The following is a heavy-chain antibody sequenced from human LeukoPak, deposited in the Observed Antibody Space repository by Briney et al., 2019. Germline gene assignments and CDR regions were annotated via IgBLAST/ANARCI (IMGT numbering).Heavy chain of an antibody. CDR1: GGTFSSYA. J-gene: IGHJ6*04. Sequence: ASVRVSCKASGGTFSSYAISWVRQAPGQGLEWMGGIIPIFGTANYAQKFQGRVTITADKSTSTAYMELSSLRSEDTAVYYCGRGSGSPLGGMDVWGKGTTVTVSS. CDR2: IIPIFGTA. D-gene: IGHD3-10*01. V-gene: IGHV1-69*06. CDR3: GRGSGSPLGGMDV.